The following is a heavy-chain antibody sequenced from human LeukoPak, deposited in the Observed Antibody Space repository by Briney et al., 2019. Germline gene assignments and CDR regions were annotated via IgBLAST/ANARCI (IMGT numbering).Heavy chain of an antibody. CDR2: ISGSGGST. J-gene: IGHJ4*02. D-gene: IGHD4-11*01. V-gene: IGHV3-23*01. CDR1: GFTFRIYA. Sequence: GGSLRLSCAGSGFTFRIYAMSWVRQAPGKGLEWVSAISGSGGSTYYADSVKGRFTISRDIANSLLYLQMNSLRADDTAVYYCARDLDYSTGFDYWGQGTLVTVSS. CDR3: ARDLDYSTGFDY.